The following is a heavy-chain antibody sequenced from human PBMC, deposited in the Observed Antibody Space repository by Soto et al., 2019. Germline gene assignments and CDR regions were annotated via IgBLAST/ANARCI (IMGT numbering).Heavy chain of an antibody. CDR1: GFTFDDYT. Sequence: GGSLRLSCAASGFTFDDYTMHWVRQAPGKGLEWVSLISWDGGSTYYADSVKGRFTISRDNSKNSLYLQMNSLRTEDTALYYCAKGRGYSYDPGVFDYWGQGTLVTVSS. J-gene: IGHJ4*02. CDR3: AKGRGYSYDPGVFDY. D-gene: IGHD5-18*01. CDR2: ISWDGGST. V-gene: IGHV3-43*01.